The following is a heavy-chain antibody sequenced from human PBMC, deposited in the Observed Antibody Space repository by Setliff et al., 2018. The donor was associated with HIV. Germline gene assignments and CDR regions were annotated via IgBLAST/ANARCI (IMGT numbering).Heavy chain of an antibody. CDR2: IYSSGST. CDR1: GASISSHY. CDR3: AKQYCGGDCYSDSYYYMDV. V-gene: IGHV4-59*08. Sequence: SETLSLTCTVSGASISSHYWSWIRQPAGKGLKWIGHIYSSGSTNYNPSLKSRVTISVDTSKNQFSLKLSSVTAADTAVYYCAKQYCGGDCYSDSYYYMDVWGKGTTVTVSS. J-gene: IGHJ6*03. D-gene: IGHD2-21*01.